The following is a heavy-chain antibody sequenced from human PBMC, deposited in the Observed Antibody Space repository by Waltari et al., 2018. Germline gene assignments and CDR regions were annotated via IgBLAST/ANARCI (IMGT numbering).Heavy chain of an antibody. CDR2: INPNSGGT. CDR1: GYTFTGYY. Sequence: QVQLVQSGAEVKKPGASVKVSCKASGYTFTGYYMHWVRKAPGQGLEWMGWINPNSGGTNYAQKFQGRVTMTRDTSISTAYMELSRLRSDDTAVYYCARSWGNIAVAQYYFDYWGQGTLVTVSS. V-gene: IGHV1-2*02. D-gene: IGHD6-19*01. CDR3: ARSWGNIAVAQYYFDY. J-gene: IGHJ4*02.